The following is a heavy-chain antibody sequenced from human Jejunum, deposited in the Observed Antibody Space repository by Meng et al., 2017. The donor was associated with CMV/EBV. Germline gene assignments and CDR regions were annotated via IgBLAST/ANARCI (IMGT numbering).Heavy chain of an antibody. J-gene: IGHJ5*02. CDR3: ARSGGSTWYQENNWFDP. CDR2: VYWDDDK. Sequence: FSLTPSGMGVGWIRQPPGKALEWLALVYWDDDKRYNPSLRSRLSITRDTSKNQVVLTMTNMDPVDTATYYCARSGGSTWYQENNWFDPWGQGTLVTVSS. D-gene: IGHD6-13*01. V-gene: IGHV2-5*02. CDR1: FSLTPSGMG.